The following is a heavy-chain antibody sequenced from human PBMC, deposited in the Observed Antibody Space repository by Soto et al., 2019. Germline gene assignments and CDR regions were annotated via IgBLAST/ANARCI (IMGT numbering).Heavy chain of an antibody. Sequence: QVQLQESGPGLVKPSQTLSLTCTVSGGSISSGDYYWSWIRQPPGKGLEWIGYIYYSGSTYYNPSLKGRVTLAVDTSKNQFSLKRSSVTAADTAVYYCARGHDILTGQVGGMDVWGQGTTVTVSS. D-gene: IGHD3-9*01. CDR3: ARGHDILTGQVGGMDV. CDR1: GGSISSGDYY. V-gene: IGHV4-30-4*01. CDR2: IYYSGST. J-gene: IGHJ6*02.